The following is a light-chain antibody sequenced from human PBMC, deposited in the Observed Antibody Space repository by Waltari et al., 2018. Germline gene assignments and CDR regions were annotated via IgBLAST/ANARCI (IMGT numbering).Light chain of an antibody. V-gene: IGLV1-47*01. CDR3: ASWDGSLGGVI. J-gene: IGLJ2*01. Sequence: QSVLSQPPSASGTPGQRVTISCSGSNTNIGNNFVYCYHQLPGTAPKLLIYRNNQRPSGVPDRFSGSKSGTSAALAISGLRSEDEADYYCASWDGSLGGVIFGGGTKLTVL. CDR2: RNN. CDR1: NTNIGNNF.